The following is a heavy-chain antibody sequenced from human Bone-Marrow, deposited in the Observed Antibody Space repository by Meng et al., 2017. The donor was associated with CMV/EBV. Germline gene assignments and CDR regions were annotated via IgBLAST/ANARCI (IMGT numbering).Heavy chain of an antibody. J-gene: IGHJ4*02. D-gene: IGHD3-3*01. CDR2: ISGSGGST. Sequence: GESLKISCAASGFTFSSYAMSWVRQAPGKGLEWVSAISGSGGSTYYADSVKGRFTISRDNAKNSLYLQMNSLRAEDTAVDYCARDRLRFLEWLGFDYWGQGTLVTVSS. CDR1: GFTFSSYA. V-gene: IGHV3-23*01. CDR3: ARDRLRFLEWLGFDY.